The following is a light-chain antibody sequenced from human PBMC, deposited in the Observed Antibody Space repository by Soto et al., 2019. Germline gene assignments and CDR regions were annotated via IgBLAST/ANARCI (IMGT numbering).Light chain of an antibody. V-gene: IGKV1-5*03. CDR2: KAS. CDR3: QQYNTYSQT. CDR1: QTISNW. Sequence: IQMTQPPSALSASVGDRVSITCRASQTISNWLAWYQQKPGKAPKLLIYKASTLESGVPSRFSGSGSGTEFTLTIGSLQPEDFATYFCQQYNTYSQTFGQGTKVDI. J-gene: IGKJ1*01.